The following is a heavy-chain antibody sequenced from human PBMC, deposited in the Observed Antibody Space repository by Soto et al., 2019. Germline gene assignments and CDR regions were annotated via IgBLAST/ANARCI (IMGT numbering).Heavy chain of an antibody. CDR2: INHSGST. Sequence: PSETLSLTCTVSGDSISSYNYYWGWICQPPGKGLEWIGEINHSGSTNYNPSLKSRVTISVDTSKNQFSLKLSSVTAADTAVYYCARAIAARPGGLYYYYYGMDVWGQGTTVTVSS. V-gene: IGHV4-39*07. CDR3: ARAIAARPGGLYYYYYGMDV. D-gene: IGHD6-6*01. CDR1: GDSISSYNYY. J-gene: IGHJ6*02.